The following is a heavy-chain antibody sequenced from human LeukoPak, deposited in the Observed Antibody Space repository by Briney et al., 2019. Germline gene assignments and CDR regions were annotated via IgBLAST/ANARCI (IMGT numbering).Heavy chain of an antibody. CDR1: GGSISSSS. V-gene: IGHV3-30*18. Sequence: LSLTCTVSGGSISSSSYYWGWIRQPPGKGLEWVALISYDGNNIYYGDSVKGRFTISRDNSKNTLYLQMNSLRADDTAVYFCAKEELPYCGGDCYSSGYFDLWGRGTLVTVSS. CDR2: ISYDGNNI. D-gene: IGHD2-21*02. J-gene: IGHJ2*01. CDR3: AKEELPYCGGDCYSSGYFDL.